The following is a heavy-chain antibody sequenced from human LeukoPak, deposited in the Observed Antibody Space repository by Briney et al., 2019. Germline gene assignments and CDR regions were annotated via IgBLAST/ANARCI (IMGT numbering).Heavy chain of an antibody. D-gene: IGHD1-26*01. J-gene: IGHJ4*02. CDR2: INSNSGGT. CDR3: ARDLSSTPNWEFDY. V-gene: IGHV1-2*06. Sequence: SVKVSCKTSGYSFVGYFIHWVRQAPGQGLQWMGRINSNSGGTEYEPSFQGRVTMTRDTSISTAYVEVSTLISDDTAVYYCARDLSSTPNWEFDYWGQGTQVTVSS. CDR1: GYSFVGYF.